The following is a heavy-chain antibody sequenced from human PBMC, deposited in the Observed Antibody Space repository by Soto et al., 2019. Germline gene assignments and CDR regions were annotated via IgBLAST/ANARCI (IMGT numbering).Heavy chain of an antibody. Sequence: GGSLRLSCAASGFTFNSYWMHWVRQVPGKGLECVSRIDGDGTTTHYADSVKGRFTISRDNAKNTLYLQMNSLRAEDSAVYLCARRIAVAGTYDHWGQGTLVTVSS. D-gene: IGHD6-19*01. CDR3: ARRIAVAGTYDH. V-gene: IGHV3-74*01. CDR2: IDGDGTTT. J-gene: IGHJ4*02. CDR1: GFTFNSYW.